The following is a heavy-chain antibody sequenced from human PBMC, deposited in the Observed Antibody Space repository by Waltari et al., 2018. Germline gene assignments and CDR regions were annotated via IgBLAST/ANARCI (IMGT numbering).Heavy chain of an antibody. CDR2: IYSGGST. Sequence: EVQLVESGGGLIQPGGSLRLSCAASGFTVSRNYMSWVRQAPGKGLEWVSVIYSGGSTYYADSVKGRFTISRDNSKNTLYLQMNSLRAEDTAVYYCARAYGSGKNYFDYWGQGTLVTVSS. J-gene: IGHJ4*02. D-gene: IGHD3-10*01. CDR3: ARAYGSGKNYFDY. V-gene: IGHV3-53*01. CDR1: GFTVSRNY.